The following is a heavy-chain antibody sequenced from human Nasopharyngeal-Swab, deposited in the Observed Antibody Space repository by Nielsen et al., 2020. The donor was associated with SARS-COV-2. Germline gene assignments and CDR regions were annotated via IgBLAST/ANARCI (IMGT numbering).Heavy chain of an antibody. J-gene: IGHJ4*02. Sequence: WIRQPPGKGLEWIGEINHSGSTNYNPSLKSRVTISVGTSKNQFSLKLSSVTAADTAVYYCARGQGPGHYYDSSGYYYDVLGRGYYFDYWGQGTLVTVSS. CDR3: ARGQGPGHYYDSSGYYYDVLGRGYYFDY. CDR2: INHSGST. V-gene: IGHV4-34*01. D-gene: IGHD3-22*01.